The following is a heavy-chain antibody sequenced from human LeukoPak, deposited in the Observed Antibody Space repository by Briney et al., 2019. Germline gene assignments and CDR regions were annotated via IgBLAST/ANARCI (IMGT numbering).Heavy chain of an antibody. D-gene: IGHD2-2*02. CDR3: ARGKAIFRYCSSTSCYRYGMDV. Sequence: SETPSLTCAVYGGSFSGYYWSWIRQPPGKGLEWIGEINHSGSTNYNPSLKSRVTISVDTSKNQFSLKLSSVTAADTAVYYCARGKAIFRYCSSTSCYRYGMDVWGQGTTVTVSS. J-gene: IGHJ6*02. V-gene: IGHV4-34*01. CDR2: INHSGST. CDR1: GGSFSGYY.